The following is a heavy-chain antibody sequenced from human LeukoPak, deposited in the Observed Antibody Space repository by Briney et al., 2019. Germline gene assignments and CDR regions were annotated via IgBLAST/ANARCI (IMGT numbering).Heavy chain of an antibody. V-gene: IGHV1-2*02. CDR2: INPNSGGT. Sequence: ASVKVSCKASGYTFTGYYMHWVRQAPGQGLEWMGWINPNSGGTNYAQKFQGRVTMTRDTFISTAYMELSRLRSDDTAVYYCAREADYGGNSGAFDIWGQGTMVTVSS. D-gene: IGHD4-23*01. J-gene: IGHJ3*02. CDR1: GYTFTGYY. CDR3: AREADYGGNSGAFDI.